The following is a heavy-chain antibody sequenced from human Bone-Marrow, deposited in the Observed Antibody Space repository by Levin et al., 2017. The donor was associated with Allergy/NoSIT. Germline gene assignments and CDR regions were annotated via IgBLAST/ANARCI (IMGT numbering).Heavy chain of an antibody. J-gene: IGHJ4*02. D-gene: IGHD3-22*01. CDR3: ASRGLYYDSSGYPPRYYFDY. V-gene: IGHV3-21*01. CDR1: GFTFSSYS. CDR2: ISSSSSYI. Sequence: LSLTCAASGFTFSSYSMNWVRQAPGKGLEWVSSISSSSSYIYYADSVKGRFTISRDNAKNSLYLQMNSLRAEDTAVYYCASRGLYYDSSGYPPRYYFDYWGQGTLVTVSS.